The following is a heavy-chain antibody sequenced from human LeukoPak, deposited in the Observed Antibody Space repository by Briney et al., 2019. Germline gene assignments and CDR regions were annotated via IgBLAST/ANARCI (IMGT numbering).Heavy chain of an antibody. D-gene: IGHD3-22*01. V-gene: IGHV1-69*13. CDR3: ARGSSGYYGGRFFDY. CDR1: GGTFSSYA. J-gene: IGHJ4*02. Sequence: ASVKVSCKASGGTFSSYAISWVRQAPGQGLGWMGGIIPIFGTANYAQKFQGRVTITADESTSTAYMELSSLRSEDTAVYYCARGSSGYYGGRFFDYWGQGTLVTVSS. CDR2: IIPIFGTA.